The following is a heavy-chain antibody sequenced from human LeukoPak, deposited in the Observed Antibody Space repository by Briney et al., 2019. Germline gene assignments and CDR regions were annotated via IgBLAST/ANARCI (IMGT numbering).Heavy chain of an antibody. CDR2: ISSSSSYI. J-gene: IGHJ4*02. Sequence: GGSLRLSCAASGFTFSTFAMIWVRQPPGKGLDWVSSISSSSSYIYYADSVKGRFTISRDNAKNSLYLQMNSLRAEDTAVYYCARNRIDYGDYVYDYWGQGTLVTVSS. CDR1: GFTFSTFA. CDR3: ARNRIDYGDYVYDY. V-gene: IGHV3-21*01. D-gene: IGHD4-17*01.